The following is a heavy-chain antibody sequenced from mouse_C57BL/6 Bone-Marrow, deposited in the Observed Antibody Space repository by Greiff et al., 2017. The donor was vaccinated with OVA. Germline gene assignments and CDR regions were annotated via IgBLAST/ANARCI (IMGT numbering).Heavy chain of an antibody. CDR3: ARGVYDGYYFDY. Sequence: VQLQQSGPELVKPGASVKISCKASGYTFTDYYMNWVKQSHGKSLEWIGDINPNNGGTSYNQKFKGKATLTVDKSSSTAYMELRSLTSEDSAVYYCARGVYDGYYFDYWGQGTTLTVSS. V-gene: IGHV1-26*01. CDR1: GYTFTDYY. CDR2: INPNNGGT. D-gene: IGHD2-3*01. J-gene: IGHJ2*01.